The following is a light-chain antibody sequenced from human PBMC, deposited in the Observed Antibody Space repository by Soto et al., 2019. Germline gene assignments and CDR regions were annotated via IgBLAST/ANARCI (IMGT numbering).Light chain of an antibody. V-gene: IGKV1-5*03. CDR2: RAS. CDR1: QSVNNW. CDR3: QQYDTYPYT. J-gene: IGKJ2*01. Sequence: DIQMTQSPSTLSASVGDRVTLTCRASQSVNNWLAWYQQKVGKGPNLLVHRASSLESGVPSRFSGSGSGTEFTLTINSLQPDDFATYYCQQYDTYPYTFGQGTKLEIK.